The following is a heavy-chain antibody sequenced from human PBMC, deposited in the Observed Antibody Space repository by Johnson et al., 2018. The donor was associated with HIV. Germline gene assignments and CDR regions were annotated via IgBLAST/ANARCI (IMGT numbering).Heavy chain of an antibody. CDR3: ARAQLLADDAFNN. V-gene: IGHV3-74*02. CDR1: GFTISTFW. D-gene: IGHD6-6*01. J-gene: IGHJ3*02. CDR2: ISGDGSSS. Sequence: VQLVESGGDLVQPGGSLRLSCEVSGFTISTFWMHWVRQVPGKGLMWVSRISGDGSSSSYADSVKGRFTISRDNAKNTLYLQLNSLRVEDTAIYYCARAQLLADDAFNNWGQGTMVTVSS.